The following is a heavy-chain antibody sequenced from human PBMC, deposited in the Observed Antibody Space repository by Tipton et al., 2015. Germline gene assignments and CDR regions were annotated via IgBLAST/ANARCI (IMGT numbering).Heavy chain of an antibody. CDR2: VYFTGTT. V-gene: IGHV4-59*01. Sequence: TLSLTCSVSSDSISSYFWSWIRQSPGMGLEWIGYVYFTGTTNYNPSFKSRVTMSIDTSNNEFSLKLRSVTAADTAVYYCARARGRHGGLFDSWGQGIPVTVSS. CDR1: SDSISSYF. J-gene: IGHJ4*02. D-gene: IGHD4-23*01. CDR3: ARARGRHGGLFDS.